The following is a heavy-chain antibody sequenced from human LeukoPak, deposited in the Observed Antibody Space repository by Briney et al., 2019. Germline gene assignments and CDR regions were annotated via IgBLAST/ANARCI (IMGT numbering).Heavy chain of an antibody. V-gene: IGHV4-4*02. CDR3: GRHANGDSSAAFDL. CDR1: GDSISDKYW. Sequence: PSETLSLTCAVSGDSISDKYWWRWVRQFPDKGLEWIGEVYRSGGTSYNPSPKSRVTVSIDYSKNQFSLNLRSVTAADTAVYYCGRHANGDSSAAFDLWGQGTMVFVSS. D-gene: IGHD2-8*01. CDR2: VYRSGGT. J-gene: IGHJ3*01.